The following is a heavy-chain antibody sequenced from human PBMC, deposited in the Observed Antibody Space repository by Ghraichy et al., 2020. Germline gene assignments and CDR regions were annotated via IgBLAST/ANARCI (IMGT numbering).Heavy chain of an antibody. CDR2: IDNYGGIT. CDR3: GRDLSGMADY. CDR1: GFTFSSYW. V-gene: IGHV3-74*01. Sequence: GGSLRLSCAASGFTFSSYWMHWVRQVPGKGLVWVARIDNYGGITNYADSVRGRFTISRDNAKNTLSLQMNSLTVEDTAVYYCGRDLSGMADYWGLGAQVTLSS. D-gene: IGHD6-13*01. J-gene: IGHJ4*02.